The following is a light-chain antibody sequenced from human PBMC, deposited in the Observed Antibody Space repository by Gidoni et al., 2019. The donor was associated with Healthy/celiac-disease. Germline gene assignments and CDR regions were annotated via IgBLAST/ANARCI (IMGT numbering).Light chain of an antibody. Sequence: SSELTQDPAVSVALGKTVRITCQGDSLRSYYASWYQQKQGQAPVLVIYGKNNRPSGIPDRFSGSSSGNTASLTITGAQAEDEADYYCNSRDSSGNHLDVVFGGGTKLTVL. J-gene: IGLJ2*01. CDR2: GKN. CDR3: NSRDSSGNHLDVV. CDR1: SLRSYY. V-gene: IGLV3-19*01.